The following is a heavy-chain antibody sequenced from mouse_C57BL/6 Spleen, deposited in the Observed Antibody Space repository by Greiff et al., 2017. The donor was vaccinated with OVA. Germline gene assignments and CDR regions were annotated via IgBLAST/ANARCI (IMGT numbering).Heavy chain of an antibody. CDR3: ATQDITTVVPYYFDY. V-gene: IGHV1-64*01. J-gene: IGHJ2*01. CDR1: GYTFTSYW. CDR2: IHPNSGST. Sequence: QVQLQQSGAELVKPGASVKLSCKASGYTFTSYWMHWVKQRPGQGLEWIGMIHPNSGSTNYNEKFKSKATLTVDKSSSTAYMQLSSLTSEDSAVYYCATQDITTVVPYYFDYWGQGTTLTVSS. D-gene: IGHD1-1*01.